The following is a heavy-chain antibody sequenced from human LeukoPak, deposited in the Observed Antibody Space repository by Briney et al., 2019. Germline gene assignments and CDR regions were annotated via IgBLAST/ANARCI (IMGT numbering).Heavy chain of an antibody. V-gene: IGHV3-30*02. CDR2: KRYDGSDE. CDR1: FTSGFTFSNSG. D-gene: IGHD6-19*01. Sequence: GGSLILSCAASGFTSGFTFSNSGMHWVRQAPGKGLEWVAFKRYDGSDEFYVDSVKGRFTISRDNSMNTLNLQMSSLRPEDTAVYYCARSVAGITWFDPWGQGTLITVSS. CDR3: ARSVAGITWFDP. J-gene: IGHJ5*02.